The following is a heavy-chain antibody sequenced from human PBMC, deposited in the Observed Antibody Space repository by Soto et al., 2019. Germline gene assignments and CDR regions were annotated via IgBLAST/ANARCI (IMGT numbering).Heavy chain of an antibody. Sequence: EVQLVESGGGLVQPGGSLRLSCAASGFTFNSYWMTWVRQAPGKGLEWGANIKPDGSEKYYVDSVKGRFTISRDNAKNSLYLQMNSLRAEDTAVYYCTTVTTSSVFDYWGQGALVTVSS. V-gene: IGHV3-7*05. CDR2: IKPDGSEK. CDR1: GFTFNSYW. J-gene: IGHJ4*02. D-gene: IGHD4-17*01. CDR3: TTVTTSSVFDY.